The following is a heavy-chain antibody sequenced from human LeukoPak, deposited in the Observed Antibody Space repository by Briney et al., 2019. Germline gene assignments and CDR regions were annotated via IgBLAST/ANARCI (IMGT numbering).Heavy chain of an antibody. CDR3: AREGGGAHPFDY. Sequence: SETLSLTCTVSGGSISSSSYYWGWIRQPPGKGLEWIGSIYYSGSTYYNPSLKSRVTISVDTSKNQFSLKLSSVTAADTAVYYCAREGGGAHPFDYWGQGTLVTVSS. CDR2: IYYSGST. CDR1: GGSISSSSYY. D-gene: IGHD1-26*01. J-gene: IGHJ4*02. V-gene: IGHV4-39*07.